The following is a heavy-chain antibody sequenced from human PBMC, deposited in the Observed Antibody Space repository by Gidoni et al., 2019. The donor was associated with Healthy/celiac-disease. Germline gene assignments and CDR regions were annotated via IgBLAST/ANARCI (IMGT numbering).Heavy chain of an antibody. V-gene: IGHV1-69*01. CDR2: IIPIFGTA. D-gene: IGHD2-2*01. CDR3: ARVPAAMTGLYYMDV. Sequence: QVQLVQSGAEVKKPGSSVKVPCQASGGTFRSYAISWVRQAPGQGLEWMGGIIPIFGTANYAQKFQGRVTITADGSTSTAYMELSSLRSEDTAVYYCARVPAAMTGLYYMDVWGKGTTVTVSS. CDR1: GGTFRSYA. J-gene: IGHJ6*03.